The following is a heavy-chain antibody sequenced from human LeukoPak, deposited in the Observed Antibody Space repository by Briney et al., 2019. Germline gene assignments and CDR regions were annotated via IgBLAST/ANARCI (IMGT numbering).Heavy chain of an antibody. Sequence: RSLRLSCAASGFTFSSYAMHWVRQAPGKGLEWVAVISYDGSNKYYADSVKGRFTISRDNSKNTLYLQMNSLRAEDTAVYYCARGSSITIFGVVDYWGQGTLVTVSS. CDR1: GFTFSSYA. J-gene: IGHJ4*02. CDR3: ARGSSITIFGVVDY. CDR2: ISYDGSNK. V-gene: IGHV3-30-3*01. D-gene: IGHD3-3*01.